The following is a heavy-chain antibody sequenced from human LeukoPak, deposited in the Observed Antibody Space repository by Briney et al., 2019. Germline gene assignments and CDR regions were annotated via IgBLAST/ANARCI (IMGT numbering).Heavy chain of an antibody. CDR2: IYDTGNT. V-gene: IGHV4-59*08. CDR1: GGSISSYY. CDR3: VRGSTLRHYQY. Sequence: SETLSLTCTVSGGSISSYYWSWVRQPPGKGLEWIGHIYDTGNTNYNPSLESRVTISVDTSKNQFSLRLSSVTAADTAVYYCVRGSTLRHYQYWGQGTLVTVSS. D-gene: IGHD3-16*01. J-gene: IGHJ4*02.